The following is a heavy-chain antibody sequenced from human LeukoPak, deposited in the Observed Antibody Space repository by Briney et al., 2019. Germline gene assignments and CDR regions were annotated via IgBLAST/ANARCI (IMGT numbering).Heavy chain of an antibody. CDR2: IYTSGTS. D-gene: IGHD3-10*01. CDR3: TKGRGI. V-gene: IGHV4-61*09. CDR1: GGSISSGSYD. J-gene: IGHJ4*02. Sequence: SETLSLTCPVSGGSISSGSYDWYWIRQPAGKGLEWIGHIYTSGTSNYNPSLRSRVTISVDTSKNQFSLKLTSVTAADTAVYYCTKGRGIWGQGTLVTVSS.